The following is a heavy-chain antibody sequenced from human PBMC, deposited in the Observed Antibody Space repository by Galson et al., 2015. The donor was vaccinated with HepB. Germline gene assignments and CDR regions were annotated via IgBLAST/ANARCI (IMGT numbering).Heavy chain of an antibody. CDR3: ARESMIRGELFGMDV. CDR2: IYYTGSS. Sequence: SETLSLTCTVSGSSISNYYWSWIRQPPGKGLEWIGYIYYTGSSDYNPSLKSRVTILVDTWEKKFSLRLRSVTAADTAIYYCARESMIRGELFGMDVWGQGTTVTVSS. D-gene: IGHD3-10*01. CDR1: GSSISNYY. V-gene: IGHV4-59*01. J-gene: IGHJ6*02.